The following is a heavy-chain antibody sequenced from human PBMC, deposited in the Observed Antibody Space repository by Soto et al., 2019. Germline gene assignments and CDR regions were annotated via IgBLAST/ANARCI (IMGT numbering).Heavy chain of an antibody. J-gene: IGHJ5*02. CDR1: GYTYRIYA. V-gene: IGHV1-18*01. CDR3: ARHPGGVVPAANWFDP. D-gene: IGHD2-2*01. Sequence: ASVKVSCKTSGYTYRIYAITWVRQAPGQGLEWMGWISTYNHDTRYAQRFQGRLSMATDTSTSTAYMELRSLRSDGTAVYYCARHPGGVVPAANWFDPWGQGTLVTVSS. CDR2: ISTYNHDT.